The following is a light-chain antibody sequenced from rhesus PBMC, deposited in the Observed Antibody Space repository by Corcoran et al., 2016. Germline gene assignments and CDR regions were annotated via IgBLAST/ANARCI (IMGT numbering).Light chain of an antibody. CDR1: QGINKE. CDR2: AAS. Sequence: DIQMTQSPSSLSASVGDRVTVTCRASQGINKELSWYQQKTGEAPKLLTYAASSLQTGVSSRVSGSGSRTDFTLTISSLQPEDVATYYCQQDYNTPWTFGQGTKVEIK. V-gene: IGKV1-94*01. CDR3: QQDYNTPWT. J-gene: IGKJ1*01.